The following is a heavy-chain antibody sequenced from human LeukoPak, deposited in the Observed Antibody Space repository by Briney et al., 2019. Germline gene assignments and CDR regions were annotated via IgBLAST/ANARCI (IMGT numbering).Heavy chain of an antibody. CDR1: GYSITSGYF. CDR2: IYLSGST. V-gene: IGHV4-38-2*02. Sequence: SETLSLTCTVSGYSITSGYFWGWIRQPPGKGLEWIAYIYLSGSTYYNPSLKSRVIISIDRSNDHFSLRLNSVTAADTAVYYCAGMTYSHRFDDWGQGTLVTVSS. J-gene: IGHJ4*02. CDR3: AGMTYSHRFDD. D-gene: IGHD4-11*01.